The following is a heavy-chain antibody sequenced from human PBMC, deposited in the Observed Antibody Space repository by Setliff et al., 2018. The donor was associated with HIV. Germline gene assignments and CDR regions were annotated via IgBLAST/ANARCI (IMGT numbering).Heavy chain of an antibody. J-gene: IGHJ6*03. D-gene: IGHD1-26*01. V-gene: IGHV1-46*01. Sequence: ASVKVSCKASGGNFRFYAFSWVRQAPGQGLEWMGIINPSGGSTNYAQKFQGRVTMTRDTSTSTVYMELSSLRSEDTAVYYCARAGRSGSYNHYYYYYMDVWGKGTTVTVSS. CDR2: INPSGGST. CDR3: ARAGRSGSYNHYYYYYMDV. CDR1: GGNFRFYA.